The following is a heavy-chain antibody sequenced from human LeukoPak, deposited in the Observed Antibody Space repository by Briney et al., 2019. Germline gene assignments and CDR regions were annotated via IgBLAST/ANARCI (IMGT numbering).Heavy chain of an antibody. J-gene: IGHJ4*02. CDR3: ARCSGSYQFDY. Sequence: PGGSLRLSYAASGFTFSSYEMNWVRQAPGKGLEWVSYISSSGSTIYYADSVKGRFTISRDNAKNSLYLQMNSLRAEDTAVYYCARCSGSYQFDYWGQGTLVTVSS. D-gene: IGHD1-26*01. CDR1: GFTFSSYE. CDR2: ISSSGSTI. V-gene: IGHV3-48*03.